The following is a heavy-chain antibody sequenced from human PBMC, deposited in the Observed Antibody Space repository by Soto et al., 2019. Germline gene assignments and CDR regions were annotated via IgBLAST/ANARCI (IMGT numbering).Heavy chain of an antibody. J-gene: IGHJ5*02. CDR1: GGSINSSNW. CDR3: AREGPATIAADLSWFDP. V-gene: IGHV4-4*02. Sequence: QVQLQESGPGLVKPSGTLSLTCAVSGGSINSSNWWTWVRQPPGKGLKWIGNIYHSGNPNYNPSLKSRLSMSVAKSKHQFSLRLSSVTAADTAIYYCAREGPATIAADLSWFDPWGQGTLVTVSS. CDR2: IYHSGNP. D-gene: IGHD6-13*01.